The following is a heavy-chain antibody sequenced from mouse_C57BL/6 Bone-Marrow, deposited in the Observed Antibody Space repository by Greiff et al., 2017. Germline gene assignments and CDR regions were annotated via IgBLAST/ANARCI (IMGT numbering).Heavy chain of an antibody. CDR3: ARPFYDGYYGWFAY. CDR1: GYTFTDYN. D-gene: IGHD2-3*01. Sequence: EVQLQQSGPELVKPGASVKIPCKASGYTFTDYNMDWVKQSHGKSLEWIGDINPNNGGTIYNQKFKGKATLTVDKSSSTAYMELRSLTSEDTAVYYCARPFYDGYYGWFAYWGQGTLVTVSA. V-gene: IGHV1-18*01. CDR2: INPNNGGT. J-gene: IGHJ3*01.